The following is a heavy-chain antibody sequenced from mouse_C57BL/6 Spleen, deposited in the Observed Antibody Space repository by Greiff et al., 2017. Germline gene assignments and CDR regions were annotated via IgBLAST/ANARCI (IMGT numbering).Heavy chain of an antibody. V-gene: IGHV2-2*01. J-gene: IGHJ1*03. CDR2: IWSGGST. CDR1: GFSLTSYG. D-gene: IGHD1-1*01. Sequence: QVQLQQSGPGLVQPSQSLSITCTVSGFSLTSYGVHWVRQSPGKGLEWLGVIWSGGSTAYNAAFISRLSISKDNSKSQVFFKMNSLQADDTAIYYCARNPLYYGSSYRYFDVGGTGTTVTVSS. CDR3: ARNPLYYGSSYRYFDV.